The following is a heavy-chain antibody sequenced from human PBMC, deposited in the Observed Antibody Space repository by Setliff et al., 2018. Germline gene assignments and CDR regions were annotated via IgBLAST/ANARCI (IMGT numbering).Heavy chain of an antibody. J-gene: IGHJ4*02. CDR2: IGSSTSTI. D-gene: IGHD1-1*01. Sequence: GGSLRLSCAASGFTFSDYYMSWIRQAPGKGLEWVSYIGSSTSTIYYADSVKGRFTISRDNAKNSLYLQMSSLRAEDTAMYYCARGHTIGALLRHFDCWGQGTLVTVSS. CDR3: ARGHTIGALLRHFDC. V-gene: IGHV3-11*04. CDR1: GFTFSDYY.